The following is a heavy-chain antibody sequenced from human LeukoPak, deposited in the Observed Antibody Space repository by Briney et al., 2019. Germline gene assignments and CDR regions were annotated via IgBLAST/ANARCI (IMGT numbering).Heavy chain of an antibody. CDR3: AGRGHRYSRD. J-gene: IGHJ1*01. Sequence: SETLSLTCTVSGDSVSSGYWTWIRQLPGKGLEWIGYISDSGITDYNPSLKSRLTISVDTSNNKFSLNLHSVTAADTAVYYCAGRGHRYSRDWGRGILVTVSS. CDR1: GDSVSSGY. CDR2: ISDSGIT. V-gene: IGHV4-4*09. D-gene: IGHD2-15*01.